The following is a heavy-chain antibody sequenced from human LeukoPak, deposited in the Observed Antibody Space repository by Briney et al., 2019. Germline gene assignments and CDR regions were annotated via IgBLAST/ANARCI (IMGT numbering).Heavy chain of an antibody. CDR2: IYPGDSDT. Sequence: GESLKISCKGSGYSFTSYWIGWVRQMPGKGLEWMGIIYPGDSDTRYSPSLQGQVTISADTSISTAYLQWSSLKASDTAMYYCARRGSITGTKYNWFDPWGQGTLVTVSS. J-gene: IGHJ5*02. CDR3: ARRGSITGTKYNWFDP. V-gene: IGHV5-51*01. D-gene: IGHD1/OR15-1a*01. CDR1: GYSFTSYW.